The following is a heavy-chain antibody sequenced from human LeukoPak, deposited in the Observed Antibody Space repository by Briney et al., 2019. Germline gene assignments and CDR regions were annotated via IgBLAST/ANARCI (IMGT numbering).Heavy chain of an antibody. J-gene: IGHJ4*02. CDR2: IYDSGGT. V-gene: IGHV3-53*01. Sequence: GGSLRLSCAASGFTVSSHHMSWVRQAPGKGLEWVSVIYDSGGTSYADSVKGRFTISRDNSKNTLYVQMNSLRAEDKAGYYCAKSKDQYGCNPAPFYYWGQGTLVTVPS. D-gene: IGHD4-23*01. CDR1: GFTVSSHH. CDR3: AKSKDQYGCNPAPFYY.